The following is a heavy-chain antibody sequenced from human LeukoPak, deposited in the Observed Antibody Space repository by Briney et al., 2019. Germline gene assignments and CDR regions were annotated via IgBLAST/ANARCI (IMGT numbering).Heavy chain of an antibody. J-gene: IGHJ4*02. CDR2: TRYDGNNE. CDR3: AKTRYSGSYYFDY. V-gene: IGHV3-30*02. D-gene: IGHD1-26*01. CDR1: GFTFSSYG. Sequence: GGSLRLSCAASGFTFSSYGMHWVRQAPGKGLEWVAFTRYDGNNEYYADSVKGRFTISRDNSKNTLYLQMNSLRAEDTAVYYCAKTRYSGSYYFDYWGQGTQVTVSS.